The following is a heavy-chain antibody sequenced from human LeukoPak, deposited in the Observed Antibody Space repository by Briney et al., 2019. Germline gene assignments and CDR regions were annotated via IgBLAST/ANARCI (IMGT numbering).Heavy chain of an antibody. CDR3: ARVVPNRGSSSANDGAFDI. Sequence: SETPSLTCTVSGGSIISYYWSWIRQPPGKGLEWIGYIYYSGSTNYNPSLKSRVTISVDTSKNQFSLKLSSVTAADTAVYYCARVVPNRGSSSANDGAFDIWGQGTMVTVSS. D-gene: IGHD6-13*01. J-gene: IGHJ3*02. CDR1: GGSIISYY. V-gene: IGHV4-59*01. CDR2: IYYSGST.